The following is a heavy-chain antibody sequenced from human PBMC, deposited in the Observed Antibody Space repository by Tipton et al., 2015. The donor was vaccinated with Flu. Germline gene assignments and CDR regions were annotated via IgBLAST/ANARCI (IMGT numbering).Heavy chain of an antibody. J-gene: IGHJ6*02. CDR2: IYYSGST. CDR3: SRSVDFAWFPAYCGMGV. CDR1: GGSISSYY. D-gene: IGHD3-9*01. V-gene: IGHV4-59*01. Sequence: TLSLTCTVSGGSISSYYWSWIRQPPGKGLEWIGYIYYSGSTNYNPSLTSRVTISVEASKNQFSRTLSSVTAAATAVYYCSRSVDFAWFPAYCGMGVWGQGTTVTVSS.